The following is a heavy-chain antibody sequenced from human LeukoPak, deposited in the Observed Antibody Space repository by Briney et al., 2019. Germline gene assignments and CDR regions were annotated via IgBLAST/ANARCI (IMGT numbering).Heavy chain of an antibody. CDR3: ARRRATVTTFDY. CDR1: GYTFTGYY. D-gene: IGHD4-17*01. V-gene: IGHV1-2*02. Sequence: ASVKVSCKTSGYTFTGYYMHWVRQAPGQGLEWMGWINPNSGGTNYAQKFQGRVTMTRDTSISTAYMELSRLRSDDTAVYYCARRRATVTTFDYWGQGTLVTVSS. J-gene: IGHJ4*02. CDR2: INPNSGGT.